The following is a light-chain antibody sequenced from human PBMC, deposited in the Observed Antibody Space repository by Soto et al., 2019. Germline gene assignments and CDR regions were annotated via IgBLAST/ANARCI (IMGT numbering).Light chain of an antibody. CDR2: WAS. CDR1: QILFYSAYRTNY. V-gene: IGKV4-1*01. Sequence: IVLTQSPDSLAVFLGEMATITCKSSQILFYSAYRTNYLAWYQDKPGQPPKLLISWASTRASGVPDRFSGSGSGTDFTLTISRLQAEYVAVYYCLQYYGAPPHTCGQGTKLEL. CDR3: LQYYGAPPHT. J-gene: IGKJ2*01.